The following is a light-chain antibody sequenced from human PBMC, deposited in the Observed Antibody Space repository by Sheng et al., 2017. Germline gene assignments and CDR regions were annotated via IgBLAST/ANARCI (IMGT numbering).Light chain of an antibody. Sequence: DIQMTQSPSSLSASVGDRVTITCRASQTVSTFLNWYQQKPGTAPKLLIYGASNLQSGVPSRFSGRGSGTNFSLTISSLQPEDFATYYCQQTYNGRTFGQGTQVEIK. CDR1: QTVSTF. V-gene: IGKV1-39*01. J-gene: IGKJ1*01. CDR3: QQTYNGRT. CDR2: GAS.